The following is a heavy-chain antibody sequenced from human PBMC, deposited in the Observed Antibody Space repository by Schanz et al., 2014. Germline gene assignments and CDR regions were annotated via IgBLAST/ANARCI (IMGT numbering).Heavy chain of an antibody. CDR3: ARVRYDILTDYYTEYYFDS. J-gene: IGHJ4*02. D-gene: IGHD3-9*01. CDR1: GFTFSKYG. Sequence: VQMLESGGGVVQPGRSLRLSCAASGFTFSKYGMHWVRQAPGKGLEWVAVIWYDGSNKDYADSVKGRFTISRDNSKNMLYLQMNSLRAEDTAVYYCARVRYDILTDYYTEYYFDSWGQGTLVAVSS. V-gene: IGHV3-33*01. CDR2: IWYDGSNK.